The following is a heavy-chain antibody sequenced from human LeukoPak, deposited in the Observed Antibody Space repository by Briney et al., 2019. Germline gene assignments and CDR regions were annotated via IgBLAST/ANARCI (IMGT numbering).Heavy chain of an antibody. CDR1: GFTFSSYS. V-gene: IGHV3-21*04. CDR3: AKAGDAYCGGDCYSDY. D-gene: IGHD2-21*02. J-gene: IGHJ4*02. CDR2: ISSSSSYI. Sequence: GGSLRLSCAASGFTFSSYSMNWVRQAPGKGLEWVSSISSSSSYIYYADSVKGRFTISRDISRNTLYLQMNSLRAEDTAVYYCAKAGDAYCGGDCYSDYWGQGTLVTVSS.